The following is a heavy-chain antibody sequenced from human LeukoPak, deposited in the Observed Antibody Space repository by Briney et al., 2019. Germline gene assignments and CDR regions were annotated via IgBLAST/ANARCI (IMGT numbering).Heavy chain of an antibody. CDR2: INHSGST. D-gene: IGHD6-13*01. Sequence: PSETLSLTCAVSGGSISSGGYSWSWIRQPPGKGLEWIGYINHSGSTYYNPSLKSRVTISVDRSKNQFSLKLSSVTAADTAVYYCARGLSSSWYFDWFDPWGQGTLVTVSS. CDR1: GGSISSGGYS. CDR3: ARGLSSSWYFDWFDP. J-gene: IGHJ5*02. V-gene: IGHV4-30-2*01.